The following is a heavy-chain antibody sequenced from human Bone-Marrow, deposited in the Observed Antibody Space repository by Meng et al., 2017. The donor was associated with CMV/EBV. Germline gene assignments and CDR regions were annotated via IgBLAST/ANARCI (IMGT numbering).Heavy chain of an antibody. D-gene: IGHD2-2*01. CDR3: ARDRVHCSSTSCRRYYFDY. Sequence: GGSLRLSCAASGFTFSSYAMHWVRQAPGKGLEWVAVISYDGSNKYYADSVKGRFTISRDNSKNTLYLQMNSLRAEDTAVYYCARDRVHCSSTSCRRYYFDYWGQGTLVTVSS. CDR2: ISYDGSNK. V-gene: IGHV3-30-3*01. J-gene: IGHJ4*02. CDR1: GFTFSSYA.